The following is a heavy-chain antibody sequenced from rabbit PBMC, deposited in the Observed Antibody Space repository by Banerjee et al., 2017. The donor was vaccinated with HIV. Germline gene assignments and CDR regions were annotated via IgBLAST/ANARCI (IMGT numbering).Heavy chain of an antibody. CDR1: GFTLSNYY. Sequence: QSLEESGGDLVKPGASLTLTCTASGFTLSNYYMCWVRQAPGKGLEWIGCIYTGDGSIYYASWVNGRFTISKTSSTTVTLQMTSLTAADTATYFCARDLGGGSKYNNLWGPGTLVTVS. D-gene: IGHD4-2*01. V-gene: IGHV1S40*01. CDR2: IYTGDGSI. CDR3: ARDLGGGSKYNNL. J-gene: IGHJ4*01.